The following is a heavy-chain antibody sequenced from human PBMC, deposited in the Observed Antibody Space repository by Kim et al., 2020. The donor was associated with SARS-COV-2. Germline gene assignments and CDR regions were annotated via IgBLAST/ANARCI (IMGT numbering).Heavy chain of an antibody. CDR3: ARVGGIKRVYGMDV. CDR1: GYTFTTYY. V-gene: IGHV1-46*04. D-gene: IGHD6-13*01. CDR2: INPNGGTT. Sequence: ASVKVSCKASGYTFTTYYIHWLRQAPGQGLDWVGIINPNGGTTIYAQDLQGRITMTRDTSTSTIYMELNSLRSEDTAVYYCARVGGIKRVYGMDVRGQGTTVTVPS. J-gene: IGHJ6*02.